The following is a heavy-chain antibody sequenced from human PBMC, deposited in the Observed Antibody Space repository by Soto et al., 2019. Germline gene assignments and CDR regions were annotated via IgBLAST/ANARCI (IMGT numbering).Heavy chain of an antibody. CDR1: GGTFSSYA. D-gene: IGHD6-19*01. CDR2: IIPIFGTA. V-gene: IGHV1-69*13. J-gene: IGHJ4*02. CDR3: ARAPVAGYYFDY. Sequence: SVKVSCKASGGTFSSYAISWVRQAPGQGLEWMGGIIPIFGTANYAQKFQGRVTITADESTSTAYMELSSLRSEDTAVYYCARAPVAGYYFDYWGQGTLVTVSS.